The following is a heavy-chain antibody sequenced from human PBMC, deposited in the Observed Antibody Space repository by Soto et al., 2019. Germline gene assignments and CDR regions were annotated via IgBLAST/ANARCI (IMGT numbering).Heavy chain of an antibody. D-gene: IGHD6-13*01. CDR2: IWYDGSKI. J-gene: IGHJ6*01. V-gene: IGHV3-33*01. CDR1: VFTFSSYG. CDR3: ARPLEQHQLGFGMDV. Sequence: GESLKISCAASVFTFSSYGMHWVRQAPGKGLEWVAVIWYDGSKIYYADSVKGRFTISRDNSKSTLYLQMNILRAEDTAVYYCARPLEQHQLGFGMDVWGQGSPVTVFS.